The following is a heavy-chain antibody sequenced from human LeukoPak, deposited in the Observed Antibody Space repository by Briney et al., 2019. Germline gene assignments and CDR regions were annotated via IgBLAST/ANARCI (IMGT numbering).Heavy chain of an antibody. Sequence: SETLSLTCAVSGGSISSSNWWSWVRQPPGKGLEWIGEIYHSGSTNYNPSLKSRVTISVDKSKNQFSLKLSSVTAADTAVYYCARELGIAVAGAHYGMDVWGKGTTVTVSS. D-gene: IGHD6-19*01. V-gene: IGHV4-4*02. CDR3: ARELGIAVAGAHYGMDV. J-gene: IGHJ6*04. CDR1: GGSISSSNW. CDR2: IYHSGST.